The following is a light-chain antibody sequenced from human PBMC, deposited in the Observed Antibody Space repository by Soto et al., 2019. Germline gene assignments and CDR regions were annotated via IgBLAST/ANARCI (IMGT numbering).Light chain of an antibody. V-gene: IGKV3-20*01. Sequence: EIVLTQSPGTLSLSPGERATLSCRASQTISSNYLAWYQQKPGQPPRLLIYGASYRATGIPDRFSGSGSGTDFTLTISRLEPEDFVVYYCQHYTSPPNTFGQGTKVEIK. CDR1: QTISSNY. CDR3: QHYTSPPNT. J-gene: IGKJ1*01. CDR2: GAS.